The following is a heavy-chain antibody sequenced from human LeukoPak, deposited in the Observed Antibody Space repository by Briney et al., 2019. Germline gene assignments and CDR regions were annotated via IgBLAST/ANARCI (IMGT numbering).Heavy chain of an antibody. V-gene: IGHV3-73*01. CDR1: GFTFSGSV. CDR2: IRSKANNYAT. CDR3: TSNYCSGGSCYLY. D-gene: IGHD2-15*01. Sequence: GGSLSLSCAASGFTFSGSVMLWVRQASGKGLEWVGRIRSKANNYATAYVASVKGRFTISRDDSKNTAFLQMNSLKTEDTAVYYCTSNYCSGGSCYLYWGQGTLVTVSS. J-gene: IGHJ4*02.